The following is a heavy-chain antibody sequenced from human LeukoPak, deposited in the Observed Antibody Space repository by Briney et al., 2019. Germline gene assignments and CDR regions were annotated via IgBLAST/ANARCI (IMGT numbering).Heavy chain of an antibody. CDR1: GFTFSSYE. CDR3: VREIAVADNNWFDP. J-gene: IGHJ5*02. D-gene: IGHD6-19*01. V-gene: IGHV3-48*03. Sequence: GGSLRLSCAASGFTFSSYEMKWVRQAPGKGLEWVSYISSSGSTIYYADSVKGRFTISRDNAKNPLYLQMNSLRAEDTAVYYCVREIAVADNNWFDPWGQGTLVTVSS. CDR2: ISSSGSTI.